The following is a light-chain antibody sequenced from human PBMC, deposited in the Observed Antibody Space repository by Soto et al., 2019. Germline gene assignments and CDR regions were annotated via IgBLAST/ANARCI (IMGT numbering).Light chain of an antibody. J-gene: IGKJ5*01. Sequence: VMTQSPGTRSLSPGERATLSCRASQSARSSLAWYQQKPGQAPSLLIYDVSIRATGIPARFNGSGSGTEGTITISSLKPEDCSVYYCQQYNNWPPTFGQGTRLEIK. V-gene: IGKV3-15*01. CDR3: QQYNNWPPT. CDR2: DVS. CDR1: QSARSS.